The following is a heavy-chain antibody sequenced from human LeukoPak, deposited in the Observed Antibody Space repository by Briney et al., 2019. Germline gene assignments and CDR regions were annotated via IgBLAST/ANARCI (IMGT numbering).Heavy chain of an antibody. Sequence: PGGSLRLSCAASGFTFSSYGMHWVRQAPGKGLEWVAFIRYDGSNKYYADSVKGRFTISRDNSKNTLYLQMNSLRAEDTAVYYCAKDKYRYYYYMDVWGKGTTVTVSS. V-gene: IGHV3-30*02. CDR2: IRYDGSNK. CDR3: AKDKYRYYYYMDV. CDR1: GFTFSSYG. D-gene: IGHD2-2*01. J-gene: IGHJ6*03.